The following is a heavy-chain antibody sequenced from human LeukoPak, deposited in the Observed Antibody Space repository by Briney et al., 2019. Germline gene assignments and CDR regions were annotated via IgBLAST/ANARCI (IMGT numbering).Heavy chain of an antibody. CDR1: GGSIGSSTYY. V-gene: IGHV4-31*03. J-gene: IGHJ4*02. Sequence: PSETLSLTCTVSGGSIGSSTYYWNWIRQYPGKGLEWIGYIYNSGTTYYNPSLKSRVTISVDTSKDQFSLKLNSMSAADTAVYYCVEAPNPYYFDDWGQGTLVTVSS. CDR3: VEAPNPYYFDD. D-gene: IGHD5-24*01. CDR2: IYNSGTT.